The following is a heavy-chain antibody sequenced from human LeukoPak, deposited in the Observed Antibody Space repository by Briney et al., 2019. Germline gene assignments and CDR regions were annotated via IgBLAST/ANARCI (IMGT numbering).Heavy chain of an antibody. Sequence: PSETLSLTCTVSGGSISIYYWSWIRQPPGKGLEWIGYIYYSGTTNYNPSLESRVTISIDTSKKQFSLKLSSVTAADTAMYYCAAFTTSSWFAYWGQGSLVAVSS. CDR3: AAFTTSSWFAY. CDR2: IYYSGTT. D-gene: IGHD6-13*01. V-gene: IGHV4-59*08. J-gene: IGHJ4*02. CDR1: GGSISIYY.